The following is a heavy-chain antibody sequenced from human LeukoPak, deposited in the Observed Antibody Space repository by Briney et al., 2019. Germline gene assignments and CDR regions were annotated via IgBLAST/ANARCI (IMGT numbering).Heavy chain of an antibody. CDR1: GFTFSSYA. Sequence: GGSLRLSCAASGFTFSSYAMHWVRQAPGKGLEWVAVISYDGSNKYYADSVKGRFTISRDNSENTLYLQMNSLRAEDTAVYYCARGVRTLSSGSDWFDPWGQGTLVTVSS. CDR2: ISYDGSNK. J-gene: IGHJ5*02. V-gene: IGHV3-30*04. CDR3: ARGVRTLSSGSDWFDP. D-gene: IGHD3-10*01.